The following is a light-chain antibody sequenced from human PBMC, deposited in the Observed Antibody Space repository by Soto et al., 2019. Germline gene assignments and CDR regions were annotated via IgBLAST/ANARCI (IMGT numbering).Light chain of an antibody. CDR2: GAS. CDR3: QQYGRSPWT. V-gene: IGKV3-20*01. J-gene: IGKJ1*01. CDR1: QSVSSSY. Sequence: EIVLTQSPGTLSLSPGERAILSCRASQSVSSSYLAWYQQRPGQAPRLLIYGASSRATGIPDRFSGSGSGTDFTLIISRLEPEDFAVYYCQQYGRSPWTFGQGTKVDIK.